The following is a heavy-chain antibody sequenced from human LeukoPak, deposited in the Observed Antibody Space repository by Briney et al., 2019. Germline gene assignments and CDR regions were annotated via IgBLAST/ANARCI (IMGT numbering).Heavy chain of an antibody. Sequence: SETLSLTCTVSGGSISSYYWSWIRQPPGKGLEWIGYIYYSGSTNYNPSLKSRVTISVDTSKNQFSLRLSSVTAADTAVYYCASLSYYDYVGGVDYWGQGTLVTVSS. D-gene: IGHD3-16*01. J-gene: IGHJ4*02. CDR1: GGSISSYY. V-gene: IGHV4-59*01. CDR2: IYYSGST. CDR3: ASLSYYDYVGGVDY.